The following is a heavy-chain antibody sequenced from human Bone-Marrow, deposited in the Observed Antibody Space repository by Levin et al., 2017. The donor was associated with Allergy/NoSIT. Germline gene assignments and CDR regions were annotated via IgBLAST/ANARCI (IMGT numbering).Heavy chain of an antibody. V-gene: IGHV1-18*01. CDR3: ARSVRGSGSYSFDY. CDR2: VSADRRKT. J-gene: IGHJ4*02. Sequence: GLEWMGWVSADRRKTNDAQKFQGRVTMTTDTSRTTVYMELRGLRPDDTAMYYCARSVRGSGSYSFDYWGQGTLVTVS. D-gene: IGHD1-26*01.